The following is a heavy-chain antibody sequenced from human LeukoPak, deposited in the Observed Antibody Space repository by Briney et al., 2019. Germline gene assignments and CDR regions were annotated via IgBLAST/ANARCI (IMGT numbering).Heavy chain of an antibody. D-gene: IGHD3-10*01. Sequence: GASVKVSCKASGYTFTGYYMHWVRQAPGQGLEWMGWINPNSGDTNHARKFQGRVTMTRDTSISTAYMELSRLRSDDTAVYYCARDGVVRGVIDWFDPWGQGTLVTVSS. V-gene: IGHV1-2*02. CDR1: GYTFTGYY. J-gene: IGHJ5*02. CDR2: INPNSGDT. CDR3: ARDGVVRGVIDWFDP.